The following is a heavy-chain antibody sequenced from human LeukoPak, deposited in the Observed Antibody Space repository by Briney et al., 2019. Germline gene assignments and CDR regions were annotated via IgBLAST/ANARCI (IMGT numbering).Heavy chain of an antibody. CDR1: GFTFSTYG. J-gene: IGHJ4*02. V-gene: IGHV3-30*02. D-gene: IGHD2-21*02. Sequence: GGSLRLSCAASGFTFSTYGMHWVRQAPGKGLEWVAFIYYDGSKKHYADSVRGRFTISRDNSKNTLYLQMNRLRAEDTAVYYCAKVHCGGDCYSRLYYLDYWGQGTLVTVSS. CDR3: AKVHCGGDCYSRLYYLDY. CDR2: IYYDGSKK.